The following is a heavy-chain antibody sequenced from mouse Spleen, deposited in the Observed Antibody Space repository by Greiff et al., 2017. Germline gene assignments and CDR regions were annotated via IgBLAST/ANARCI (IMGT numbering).Heavy chain of an antibody. Sequence: EVQLQQSGPVLVKPGASVKMSCKASGYTFTDYYMNWVKQSHGKSLEWIGVINPYNGGTSYNQKFKGKATLTVDKSSSTAYMELNSLTSEDSAVYYCARAHYSNWFAYWGQGTLVTVSA. CDR1: GYTFTDYY. J-gene: IGHJ3*01. CDR3: ARAHYSNWFAY. V-gene: IGHV1-19*01. D-gene: IGHD2-5*01. CDR2: INPYNGGT.